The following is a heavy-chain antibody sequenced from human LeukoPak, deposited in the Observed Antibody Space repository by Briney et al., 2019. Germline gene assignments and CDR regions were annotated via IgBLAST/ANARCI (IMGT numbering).Heavy chain of an antibody. CDR3: ARGGYCRGGSCYRYYYYYGMDV. Sequence: PSETLSLTCAVYGGSFSGYYWSWIRQPPGKGLEWIGEINHSGSTNYNPSLKSRVTISVDTSKNQFSLKLSSVTAADTAVYYCARGGYCRGGSCYRYYYYYGMDVWGQGTTVTVSS. CDR2: INHSGST. D-gene: IGHD2-15*01. CDR1: GGSFSGYY. J-gene: IGHJ6*02. V-gene: IGHV4-34*01.